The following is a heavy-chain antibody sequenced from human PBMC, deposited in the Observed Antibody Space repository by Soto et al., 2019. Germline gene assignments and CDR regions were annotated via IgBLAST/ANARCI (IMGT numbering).Heavy chain of an antibody. CDR2: IIPIFGTA. CDR1: GGTFSSYA. V-gene: IGHV1-69*13. D-gene: IGHD3-22*01. J-gene: IGHJ4*02. Sequence: SVKVSCKASGGTFSSYAISWVRQAPGQGLEWMGGIIPIFGTANYAQKFQGRVTITADESTSTAYMELSSLRSEDTAVYYCASNTYYYDSSGYYATDYWGQGTLVTVSS. CDR3: ASNTYYYDSSGYYATDY.